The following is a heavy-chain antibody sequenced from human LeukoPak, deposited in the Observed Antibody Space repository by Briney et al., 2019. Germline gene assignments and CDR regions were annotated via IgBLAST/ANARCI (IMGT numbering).Heavy chain of an antibody. CDR1: GGSFSGYY. Sequence: SETLSLTCAVYGGSFSGYYWSWIRQPPGKGLEWIGEINHSGSTNYNPSLKSRVTISVDTSKDQFSLKLSSVTAEDTAVYYCARGRDYYGGNLNFDYWGQGTLVTVSS. CDR2: INHSGST. CDR3: ARGRDYYGGNLNFDY. D-gene: IGHD4-23*01. V-gene: IGHV4-34*01. J-gene: IGHJ4*02.